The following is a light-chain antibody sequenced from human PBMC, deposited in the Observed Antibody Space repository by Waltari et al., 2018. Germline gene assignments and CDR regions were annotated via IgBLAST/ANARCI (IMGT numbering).Light chain of an antibody. CDR3: SSQSSNDVVL. CDR2: DVS. J-gene: IGLJ2*01. CDR1: SNAVRGYNS. Sequence: QSALPQPASVSGSPGQSVNIFCAGTSNAVRGYNSVSWYQEHPGQAPRVIIYDVSDRPSGVSDRFSGSKSGNTASLTISGLQAEDEADYYCSSQSSNDVVLFGGGTKLTVL. V-gene: IGLV2-14*01.